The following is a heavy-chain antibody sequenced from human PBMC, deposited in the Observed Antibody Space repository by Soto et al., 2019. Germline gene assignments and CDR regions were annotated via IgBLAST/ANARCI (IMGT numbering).Heavy chain of an antibody. D-gene: IGHD2-15*01. CDR3: ARDIGCSGGSCYDYGMDV. V-gene: IGHV3-48*02. CDR1: GFTFGGYS. J-gene: IGHJ6*02. CDR2: ISSSSRTI. Sequence: EVQLVESGGGLVQPGGSLSLSCAASGFTFGGYSMNWVRQAPGKGLGWVSYISSSSRTIYYADSVKARFTISRDNANNSLYLQMNSLRDEDTAVYYCARDIGCSGGSCYDYGMDVWGQGNTVTVSS.